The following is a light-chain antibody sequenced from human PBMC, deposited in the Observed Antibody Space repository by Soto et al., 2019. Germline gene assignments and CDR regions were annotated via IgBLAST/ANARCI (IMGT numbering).Light chain of an antibody. J-gene: IGKJ1*01. CDR1: QSVSSN. CDR2: GAS. CDR3: QQYNSWT. V-gene: IGKV3-15*01. Sequence: EIVMTQSPATLSVSPGERATLSCRASQSVSSNLAWYQQKPGQAPRLLIYGASTWATGIPARVSGSGSGTEFTLTISSLQSEDLAVYYRQQYNSWTFGQGTNVEIK.